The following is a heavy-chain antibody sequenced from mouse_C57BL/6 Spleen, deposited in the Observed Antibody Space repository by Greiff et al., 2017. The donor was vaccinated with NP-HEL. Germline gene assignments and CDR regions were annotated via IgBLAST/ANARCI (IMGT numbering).Heavy chain of an antibody. D-gene: IGHD3-2*01. J-gene: IGHJ4*01. V-gene: IGHV1-82*01. CDR2: ISPGDGDT. CDR3: ARAPDSLYAMDY. CDR1: GYSFSSSW. Sequence: VQLQQSGPELVKPGASVKISCKASGYSFSSSWMNWVKQRPGKGLEWIGRISPGDGDTNYNGKLKGKATLTADKSSSTAYMQLSSLTSEDSAVYFCARAPDSLYAMDYWGQGTSVTVSS.